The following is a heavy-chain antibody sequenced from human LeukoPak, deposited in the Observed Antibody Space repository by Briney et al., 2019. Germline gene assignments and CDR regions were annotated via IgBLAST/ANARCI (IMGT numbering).Heavy chain of an antibody. J-gene: IGHJ4*02. D-gene: IGHD6-13*01. CDR1: GGSFSGYY. Sequence: PSETLSLTCAVYGGSFSGYYWNWIRQPPGKGLEWIGEINHSGSTNYNPSLKSRVTISVDTSKNQFSLKLSSVTAADTAVYYCARVGHSSTSPCHDYWGQGTLVTVSS. V-gene: IGHV4-34*01. CDR2: INHSGST. CDR3: ARVGHSSTSPCHDY.